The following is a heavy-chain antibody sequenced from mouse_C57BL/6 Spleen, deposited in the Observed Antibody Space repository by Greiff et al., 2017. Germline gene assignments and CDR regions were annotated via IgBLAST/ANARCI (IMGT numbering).Heavy chain of an antibody. Sequence: QVQLHQSGAELVRPGASVTLSCKASGYTFTDYEMHWVKQTPVHGLEWIGAIDPETGGTAYNQKFKGKAILTADKSSSTAYMELRSLTSEDSAVYYCTRGRGYDRYFDVWGTGTTVTVSS. V-gene: IGHV1-15*01. D-gene: IGHD2-3*01. CDR3: TRGRGYDRYFDV. CDR2: IDPETGGT. CDR1: GYTFTDYE. J-gene: IGHJ1*03.